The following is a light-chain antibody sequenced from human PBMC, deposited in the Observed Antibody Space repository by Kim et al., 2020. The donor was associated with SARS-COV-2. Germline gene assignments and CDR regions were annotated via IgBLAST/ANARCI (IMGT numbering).Light chain of an antibody. Sequence: DIHVTQSPSTMSASVRDRVTITCRASQGISNFLAWFQQKPGNVPKCLIYAASSLQSGVPSRFSGSGSGTEFTLTIAGLQPEDFATYYCLQHSSYPYSFGQGTKVDIK. CDR3: LQHSSYPYS. V-gene: IGKV1-17*03. CDR2: AAS. CDR1: QGISNF. J-gene: IGKJ2*01.